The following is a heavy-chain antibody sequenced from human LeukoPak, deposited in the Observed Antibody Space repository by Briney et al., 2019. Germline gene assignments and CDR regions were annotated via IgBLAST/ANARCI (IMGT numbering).Heavy chain of an antibody. V-gene: IGHV1-8*03. CDR3: ARVCGGDCYHYDAFDI. Sequence: ALVKVSCKASGYTFTNYDINWVRQATGQGLEWMGLMNPNSGNTGYAQKFQGIVTITRNTSISTAYMELSSLRSADTAVYYCARVCGGDCYHYDAFDIWGQGTMVTVSS. CDR2: MNPNSGNT. D-gene: IGHD2-21*02. CDR1: GYTFTNYD. J-gene: IGHJ3*02.